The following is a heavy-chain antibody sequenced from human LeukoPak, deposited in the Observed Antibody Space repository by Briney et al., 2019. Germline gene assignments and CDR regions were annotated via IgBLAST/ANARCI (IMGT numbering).Heavy chain of an antibody. CDR1: GYTFTSYS. D-gene: IGHD6-6*01. Sequence: ASARVSCKASGYTFTSYSVSWVRQAPGQGLEWMSWISTDNGDTHYAQKLQGSVTMTTDTSKSTVYMELKSLRSDDTAVYYCARIQSRIIAARAGNPAFGYWGRRTLVTVSS. CDR2: ISTDNGDT. CDR3: ARIQSRIIAARAGNPAFGY. J-gene: IGHJ4*02. V-gene: IGHV1-18*01.